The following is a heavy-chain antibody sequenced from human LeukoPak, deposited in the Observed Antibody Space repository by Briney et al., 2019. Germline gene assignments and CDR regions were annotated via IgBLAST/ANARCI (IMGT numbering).Heavy chain of an antibody. CDR1: GFIFSNDG. CDR2: IRYDGINK. D-gene: IGHD1-26*01. J-gene: IGHJ4*02. CDR3: AKDLLGATSY. Sequence: PGGSLKLSCAASGFIFSNDGIHWVRQAPGKGLEWVAFIRYDGINKYYADFVKGRFTISRDNSKNTLYLQMNSLRGEDTALYYCAKDLLGATSYWGQGTLVTVSS. V-gene: IGHV3-30*02.